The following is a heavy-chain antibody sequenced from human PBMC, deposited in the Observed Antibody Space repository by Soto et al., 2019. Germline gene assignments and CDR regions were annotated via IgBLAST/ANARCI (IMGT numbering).Heavy chain of an antibody. CDR1: GGSISSGSYY. CDR2: IYYIGST. J-gene: IGHJ4*02. CDR3: ARLGYNWNLLDF. Sequence: PSETLSLTCTVSGGSISSGSYYWGWIRQPPGKGPEWIGTIYYIGSTYYNPPLKSRVTISVDTSKNQFSLNLSSVIAADTAVYYCARLGYNWNLLDFWGQGTLVTVSS. V-gene: IGHV4-39*01. D-gene: IGHD1-7*01.